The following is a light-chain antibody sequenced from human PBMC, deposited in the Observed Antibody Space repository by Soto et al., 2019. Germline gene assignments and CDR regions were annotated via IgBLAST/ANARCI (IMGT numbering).Light chain of an antibody. Sequence: DIHMTQSPFSLSASVGDRVTITCRASQGISNYLVWYQQKPGKVPKLLIYAASTLQSGVPSRFSGSGSGTDFTLTISSLQPEDVATYYCQNYKGAPWTFGQGTKVEIK. CDR1: QGISNY. CDR3: QNYKGAPWT. CDR2: AAS. J-gene: IGKJ1*01. V-gene: IGKV1-27*01.